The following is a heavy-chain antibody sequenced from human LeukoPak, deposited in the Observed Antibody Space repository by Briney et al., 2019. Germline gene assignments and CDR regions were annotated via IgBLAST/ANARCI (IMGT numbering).Heavy chain of an antibody. CDR3: ARGRGFRY. CDR1: GGSFSGYY. J-gene: IGHJ4*02. D-gene: IGHD2/OR15-2a*01. Sequence: SETLSLTCAVYGGSFSGYYWSWIRQPPGKGLEWIGEINHSGSTNYNPSLKSRVTISVDTSKNQFSLKLSSVTAADTAVYSWARGRGFRYWGQGTLVTVSS. V-gene: IGHV4-34*01. CDR2: INHSGST.